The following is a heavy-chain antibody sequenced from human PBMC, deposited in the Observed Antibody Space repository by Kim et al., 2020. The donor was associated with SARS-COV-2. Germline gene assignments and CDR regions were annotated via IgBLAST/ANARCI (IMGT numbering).Heavy chain of an antibody. Sequence: GGSLRLSCAASGFTFSGSAMHWVRQASGKGLEWVGRIRIKPNSDASAYSAPGKGRITISRAESKNTLYLQMNNPKTEDTALYYCTRFPGTTLAFGYFFD. D-gene: IGHD1-1*01. CDR1: GFTFSGSA. V-gene: IGHV3-73*01. J-gene: IGHJ3*02. CDR2: IRIKPNSDAS. CDR3: TRFPGTTLAFGYFFD.